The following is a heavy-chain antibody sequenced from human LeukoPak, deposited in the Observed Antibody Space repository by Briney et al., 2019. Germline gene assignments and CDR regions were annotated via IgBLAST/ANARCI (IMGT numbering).Heavy chain of an antibody. CDR2: MNPNSGNT. D-gene: IGHD5-12*01. CDR3: ARVPPTRMDSGYDSNWFDP. J-gene: IGHJ5*02. CDR1: GYTFTSYD. Sequence: ASVKVSCKASGYTFTSYDINWVRQATGQGLEWMGWMNPNSGNTGYAQKFQGRVTMTRNTSISTAYMELSSLRSEDTAVYYCARVPPTRMDSGYDSNWFDPWGQGTLVTVSS. V-gene: IGHV1-8*01.